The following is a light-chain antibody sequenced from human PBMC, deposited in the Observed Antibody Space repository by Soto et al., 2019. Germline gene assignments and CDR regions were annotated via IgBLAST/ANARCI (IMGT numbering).Light chain of an antibody. J-gene: IGKJ4*01. Sequence: DVVMTQSPLSLPVTLGQPASISCRSSQSLVYSDGNTYLNWFQQRPGQSPRRLIYKVSNRDSGVPASFSGSGSGTEFTLTISSLQSQDFAVYYCQQYYKWPLTFGGGTKVDIK. CDR1: QSLVYSDGNTY. CDR3: QQYYKWPLT. CDR2: KVS. V-gene: IGKV2-30*01.